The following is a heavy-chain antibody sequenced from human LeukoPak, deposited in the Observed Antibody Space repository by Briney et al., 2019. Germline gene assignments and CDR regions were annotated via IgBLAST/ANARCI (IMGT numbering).Heavy chain of an antibody. D-gene: IGHD4-11*01. V-gene: IGHV3-23*01. J-gene: IGHJ4*02. CDR3: AKAKSYYSNYDY. CDR2: ISGSGGST. Sequence: GGSLRLSCAASGFTFSSYAMSWVRQAPGKGLEWVSAISGSGGSTYYADSVKGRFTISRDNSKNTLYLQVNSLRAEDTAVYYCAKAKSYYSNYDYWGQGTLVTVSS. CDR1: GFTFSSYA.